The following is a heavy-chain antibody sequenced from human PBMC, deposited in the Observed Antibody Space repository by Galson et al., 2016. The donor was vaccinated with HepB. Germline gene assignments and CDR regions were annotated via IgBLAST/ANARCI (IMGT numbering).Heavy chain of an antibody. CDR2: TFYRSTWEN. D-gene: IGHD3-10*01. V-gene: IGHV6-1*01. J-gene: IGHJ6*02. CDR3: ARAVMLGRGMDV. Sequence: ISGDSVYNNGAAWVWIRQSPSRGLEWLGRTFYRSTWENHYAGSVKHRITISPDTSRNQFSLHLNSVTPEDTALYYCARAVMLGRGMDVWGQGTTVTVSS. CDR1: GDSVYNNGAA.